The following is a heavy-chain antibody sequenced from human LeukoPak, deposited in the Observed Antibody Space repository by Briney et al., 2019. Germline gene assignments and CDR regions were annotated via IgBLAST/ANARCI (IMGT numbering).Heavy chain of an antibody. CDR2: ISSSSSYI. CDR3: AKAPARSGAFDI. D-gene: IGHD6-25*01. CDR1: GFTFSSYS. J-gene: IGHJ3*02. V-gene: IGHV3-21*01. Sequence: PGGSLRLSCAASGFTFSSYSMNWVLQAPGKGLEWVSSISSSSSYIYYADSVKGRFTISRDNSKNTLYLQMNGLRAEDTAVYFCAKAPARSGAFDIWGQGTMVTVSS.